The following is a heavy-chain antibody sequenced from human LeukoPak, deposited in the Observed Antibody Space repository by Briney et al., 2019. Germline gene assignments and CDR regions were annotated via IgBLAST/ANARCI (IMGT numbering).Heavy chain of an antibody. J-gene: IGHJ4*02. CDR3: ARARIVGVTTVDY. Sequence: SETLSLTCIVSGGSISSRNYYWGWIRQPPGKGLEWIGNIYYSGSTYYNPYLKSRVIISVDTSKNQFSLKLTSVTAADTAVYYCARARIVGVTTVDYWGQGTLVTVSS. CDR2: IYYSGST. CDR1: GGSISSRNYY. D-gene: IGHD1-26*01. V-gene: IGHV4-39*07.